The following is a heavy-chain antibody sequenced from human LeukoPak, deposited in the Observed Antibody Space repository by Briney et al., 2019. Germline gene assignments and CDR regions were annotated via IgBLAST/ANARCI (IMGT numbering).Heavy chain of an antibody. V-gene: IGHV3-43*01. CDR1: GFTFDDYT. CDR3: AKDFFPFRDTIFGVVNAFDI. Sequence: PGGSLRLSCAASGFTFDDYTMHWVRKAPGKGLEWVSLISRDGDSTYYADSVNDRFTISRDNSKNSLYTQMNSLRTEDTALYYCAKDFFPFRDTIFGVVNAFDIWGQGTMVTVSS. CDR2: ISRDGDST. D-gene: IGHD3-3*01. J-gene: IGHJ3*02.